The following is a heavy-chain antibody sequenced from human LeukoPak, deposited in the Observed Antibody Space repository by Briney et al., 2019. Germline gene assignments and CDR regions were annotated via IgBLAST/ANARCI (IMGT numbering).Heavy chain of an antibody. D-gene: IGHD4-11*01. Sequence: ASVKVSCKASGYTFTSYGISWVRQAPGQGLEWMGWISAYNGNTNYAQKLQGTVTMTTDTSTSTAYMELRSLRSDDTAVYYCARQPGTTVTSDNWFDPWGQGTLVTVSS. CDR3: ARQPGTTVTSDNWFDP. CDR2: ISAYNGNT. J-gene: IGHJ5*02. V-gene: IGHV1-18*01. CDR1: GYTFTSYG.